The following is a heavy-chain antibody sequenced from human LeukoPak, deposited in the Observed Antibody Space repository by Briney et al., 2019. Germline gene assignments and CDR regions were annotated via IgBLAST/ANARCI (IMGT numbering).Heavy chain of an antibody. D-gene: IGHD3/OR15-3a*01. J-gene: IGHJ4*02. CDR3: ARQTGSGLFILP. Sequence: SETLSLTCTVSGGSVSSGSYYWGWIRQPPGKGLEWIGNIYYSGSTYYNPSLKSQVSISIDTSKNQFSLRLTSVTAADTAVYYCARQTGSGLFILPGGQGTLVTVSS. CDR1: GGSVSSGSYY. CDR2: IYYSGST. V-gene: IGHV4-39*01.